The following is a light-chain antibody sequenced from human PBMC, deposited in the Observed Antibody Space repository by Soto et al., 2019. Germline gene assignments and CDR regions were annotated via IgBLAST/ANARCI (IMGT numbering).Light chain of an antibody. V-gene: IGKV3-20*01. Sequence: EIVLTQSPGTLSLSPGERATLSCRASQSISSSQLAWYQQKPGQAPTLLIYGASSRATGIPDRFSGSGSGTDFTLTISRLEPEDFAVYYCQPYGPSRVSWTFGQGTKVEIK. CDR3: QPYGPSRVSWT. CDR1: QSISSSQ. J-gene: IGKJ1*01. CDR2: GAS.